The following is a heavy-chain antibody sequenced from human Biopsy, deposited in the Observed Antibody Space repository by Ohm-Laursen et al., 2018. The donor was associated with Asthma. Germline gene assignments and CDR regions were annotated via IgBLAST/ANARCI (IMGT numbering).Heavy chain of an antibody. J-gene: IGHJ4*03. V-gene: IGHV4-31*03. CDR1: YGSITSGGYY. Sequence: TLSLTCPVSYGSITSGGYYWTWIRQHPGKGLEWIGFIYYSGSTYYNPSLKSRVSISIDTSKNQFSLKLSSVTAADTAVYYCARAQDYYDSRGYYRSFDYWGQGTTVTVSS. D-gene: IGHD3-22*01. CDR2: IYYSGST. CDR3: ARAQDYYDSRGYYRSFDY.